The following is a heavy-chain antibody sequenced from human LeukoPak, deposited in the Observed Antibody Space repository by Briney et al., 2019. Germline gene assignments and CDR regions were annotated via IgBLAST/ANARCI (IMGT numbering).Heavy chain of an antibody. V-gene: IGHV1-2*02. Sequence: GASVKVSCKASGYTFTGYYMHWVRQAPGQGLEWMGWINPNSGGTNYAQKFQGRVTMTRDTSISTAYMELSRLRADDTAVYYCARAHYLAAAGTHYYYYMDVWGKGTTVTVSS. CDR3: ARAHYLAAAGTHYYYYMDV. CDR1: GYTFTGYY. J-gene: IGHJ6*03. D-gene: IGHD6-13*01. CDR2: INPNSGGT.